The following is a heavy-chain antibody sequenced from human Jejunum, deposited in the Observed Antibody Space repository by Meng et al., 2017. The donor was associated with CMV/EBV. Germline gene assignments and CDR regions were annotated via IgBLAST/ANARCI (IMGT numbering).Heavy chain of an antibody. Sequence: QVQRQESGPGLVKPSGTLSLTCAVSGGSSSSSNWLSWVRQPPGKGLEWIGEIYHSGSTNYNPSLKSRVTISVDKSKNQFSLKLSSVTAADTAVYYCASFPPPGKQWLVTDYWGQGTLVTVSS. V-gene: IGHV4-4*02. CDR1: GGSSSSSNW. J-gene: IGHJ4*02. CDR3: ASFPPPGKQWLVTDY. D-gene: IGHD6-19*01. CDR2: IYHSGST.